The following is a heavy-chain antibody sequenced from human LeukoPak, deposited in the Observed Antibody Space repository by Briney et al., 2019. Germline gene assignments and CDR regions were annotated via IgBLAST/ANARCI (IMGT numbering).Heavy chain of an antibody. CDR3: ARAYYDFWSGYYDYYYYYYMDV. J-gene: IGHJ6*03. D-gene: IGHD3-3*01. Sequence: SVKVSCKASGGTFSSYAISWVRQAPGQGLEWMGGIIPIFGTANYAQKFQGRVTITRNTSISTAYMELSSLRSEDTAVYYCARAYYDFWSGYYDYYYYYYMDVWGKGTTVTVSS. CDR1: GGTFSSYA. CDR2: IIPIFGTA. V-gene: IGHV1-69*05.